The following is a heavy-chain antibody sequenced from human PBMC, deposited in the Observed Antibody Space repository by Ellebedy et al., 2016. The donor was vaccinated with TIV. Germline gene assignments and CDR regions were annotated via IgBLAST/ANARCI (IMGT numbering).Heavy chain of an antibody. CDR3: VSSVSVDAFDL. V-gene: IGHV4-59*01. D-gene: IGHD3-10*01. Sequence: SETLSLTCAVSGGSLRDNYWTWIRQPPGKGLEWIGYLYYTGSTNYNPSLKSRVTISVNTPRNQFSLKLNSVTAADTAVYYCVSSVSVDAFDLWGQGTMVTVSS. J-gene: IGHJ3*01. CDR1: GGSLRDNY. CDR2: LYYTGST.